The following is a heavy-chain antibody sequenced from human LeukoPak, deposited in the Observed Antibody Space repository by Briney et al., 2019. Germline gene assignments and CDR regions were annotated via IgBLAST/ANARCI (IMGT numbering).Heavy chain of an antibody. D-gene: IGHD6-13*01. CDR1: GGTFISYA. V-gene: IGHV1-69*13. Sequence: SVKVSCKASGGTFISYAISWVRQAPGQGLEWMGGIIPIFGTANYAQKFQGRVTITADESTSTAYMELSGLRSEDTAVYYCARDGGIAAFSFDYWGQGTLVTVSS. CDR3: ARDGGIAAFSFDY. CDR2: IIPIFGTA. J-gene: IGHJ4*02.